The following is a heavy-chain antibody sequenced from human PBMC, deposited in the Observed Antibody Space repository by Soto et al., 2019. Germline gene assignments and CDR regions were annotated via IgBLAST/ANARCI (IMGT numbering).Heavy chain of an antibody. V-gene: IGHV4-30-4*01. J-gene: IGHJ5*02. Sequence: PSETLSLTCTVSGDTVNNGDYFWSWIRQSPGKGLEWLGYIYFTGSTYYSPSLKSRLHISMDKSKNHFSLEMTSVTVADTAVYFCARGEVVDVVAAFKRELDPWGPGLSVPVSS. CDR3: ARGEVVDVVAAFKRELDP. D-gene: IGHD5-12*01. CDR1: GDTVNNGDYF. CDR2: IYFTGST.